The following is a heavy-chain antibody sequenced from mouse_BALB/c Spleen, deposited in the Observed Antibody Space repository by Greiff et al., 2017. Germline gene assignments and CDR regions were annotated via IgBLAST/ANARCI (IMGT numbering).Heavy chain of an antibody. CDR1: GFTFSSYT. CDR2: ISSGGSYT. Sequence: EVHLVESGGGLVKPGGSLKLSCAASGFTFSSYTMSWVRQTPEKRLEWVATISSGGSYTYYPDSVKGRFTISRDNAKNTLYLQMSSLKSEDTAMYYCTSQLGGYFDYWGQGTTLTVSS. CDR3: TSQLGGYFDY. V-gene: IGHV5-6-4*01. D-gene: IGHD4-1*02. J-gene: IGHJ2*01.